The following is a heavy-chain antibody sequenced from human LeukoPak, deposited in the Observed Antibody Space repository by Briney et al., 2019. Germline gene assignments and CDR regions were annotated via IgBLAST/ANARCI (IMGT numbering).Heavy chain of an antibody. J-gene: IGHJ4*02. CDR2: INPSGGST. Sequence: GASVKVSCKASGYTFTSYGISWVRQAPGQGLEWMGIINPSGGSTSYAQKFQGRVTMTRDTSTSTVYMELSSLRSEDTAVYYCARPPDSGRYAYYFDYWGQGTLVTVSS. D-gene: IGHD1-26*01. V-gene: IGHV1-46*01. CDR3: ARPPDSGRYAYYFDY. CDR1: GYTFTSYG.